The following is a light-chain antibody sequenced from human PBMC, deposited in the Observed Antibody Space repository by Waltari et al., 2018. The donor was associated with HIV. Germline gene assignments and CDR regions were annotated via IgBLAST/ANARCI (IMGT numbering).Light chain of an antibody. J-gene: IGKJ4*01. CDR2: GAS. Sequence: DIQMTHSPSSLSASLGDRVTITCRTSQRISSYLNWYQQKPGNAPKRLIYGASSLQSGVPSRFSGSGSGTDFTLTISSLQPEDFATYYCQQSYSTPPLFGGGTKVEIK. CDR1: QRISSY. V-gene: IGKV1-39*01. CDR3: QQSYSTPPL.